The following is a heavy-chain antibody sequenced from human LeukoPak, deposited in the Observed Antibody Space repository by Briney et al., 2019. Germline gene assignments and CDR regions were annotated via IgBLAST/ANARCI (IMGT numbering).Heavy chain of an antibody. Sequence: SETLSLTCAVSGGSISSGGSSWSWIRQPPGKGLEWIGYIYYSGSTNYNPSLKSRVTISVDTSKNQFSLKLSSVTAADTAVYYCARAGYDSSGYYIPFGYWGQGTLVTVSS. V-gene: IGHV4-61*08. D-gene: IGHD3-22*01. CDR1: GGSISSGGSS. CDR2: IYYSGST. CDR3: ARAGYDSSGYYIPFGY. J-gene: IGHJ4*02.